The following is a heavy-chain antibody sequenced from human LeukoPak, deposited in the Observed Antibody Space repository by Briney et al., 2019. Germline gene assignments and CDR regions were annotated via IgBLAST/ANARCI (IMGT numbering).Heavy chain of an antibody. J-gene: IGHJ4*02. CDR2: ISGDGGST. Sequence: GGSLRLSCAASGFTFDDYAMHWVRQAPGKGLEWVSLISGDGGSTYYADSVKGRFTISRDNSKNSLYLQINSLRTEDTALYYCAKGRSSWSPLNYWGQGTLVTVSS. CDR1: GFTFDDYA. D-gene: IGHD6-13*01. CDR3: AKGRSSWSPLNY. V-gene: IGHV3-43*02.